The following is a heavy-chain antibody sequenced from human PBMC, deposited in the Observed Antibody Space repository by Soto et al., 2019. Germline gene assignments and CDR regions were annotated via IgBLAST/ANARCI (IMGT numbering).Heavy chain of an antibody. CDR1: GGTFSTSA. Sequence: QVQLMQSGAEVKKPGSSVKVSCKASGGTFSTSAISWVRQAPGEGLEWVGGIMPVFATPDYAQKFQGRVTSSADXSXTXAXXELTSLPTDDTAVYYCARDKDRQQLGGNYYYILDVWGQGTAITVSS. CDR3: ARDKDRQQLGGNYYYILDV. CDR2: IMPVFATP. D-gene: IGHD3-3*02. V-gene: IGHV1-69*12. J-gene: IGHJ6*02.